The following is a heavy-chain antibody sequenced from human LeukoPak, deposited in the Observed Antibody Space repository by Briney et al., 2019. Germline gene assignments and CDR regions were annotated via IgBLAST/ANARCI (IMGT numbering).Heavy chain of an antibody. CDR1: GDSVSSNSAA. CDR2: TYYRSKWYN. J-gene: IGHJ4*02. V-gene: IGHV6-1*01. Sequence: SQTLSLTCAISGDSVSSNSAAWNWIRQSPSRGLGWLGRTYYRSKWYNDHAVSVESRITINPDTSKNQFSLKLSSVSAADTAVYYCARVGSCTVLFDSWGQGTTV. D-gene: IGHD2-2*01. CDR3: ARVGSCTVLFDS.